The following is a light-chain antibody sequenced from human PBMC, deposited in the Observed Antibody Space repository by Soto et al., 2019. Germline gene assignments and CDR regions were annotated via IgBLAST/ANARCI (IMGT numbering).Light chain of an antibody. CDR3: ASWDDSLHGVT. J-gene: IGLJ2*01. CDR2: TNN. V-gene: IGLV1-44*01. CDR1: SSNIGANT. Sequence: QSVLTQPPSASATPGQGVTISCSGGSSNIGANTVSWYQVVPGAAPKLLIHTNNRRPSGVPDRFSGSKSATSASLAISGLQSEDEADYYCASWDDSLHGVTFGGGTKLTVL.